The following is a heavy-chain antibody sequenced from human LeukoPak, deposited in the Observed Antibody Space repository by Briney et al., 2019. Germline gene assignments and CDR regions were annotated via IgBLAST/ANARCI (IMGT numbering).Heavy chain of an antibody. V-gene: IGHV3-9*01. D-gene: IGHD2-2*01. CDR3: ARLGYCSSTSCAGMDV. Sequence: YPGRSLRLSCAASGFTFDDYAMHWVGQAPGKGLEWVSGISWNSGSIGYADSVKGRFTISRDNAKNSLYLQMNSLRAEDTAVYNCARLGYCSSTSCAGMDVWGQGTTVTVSS. CDR1: GFTFDDYA. J-gene: IGHJ6*02. CDR2: ISWNSGSI.